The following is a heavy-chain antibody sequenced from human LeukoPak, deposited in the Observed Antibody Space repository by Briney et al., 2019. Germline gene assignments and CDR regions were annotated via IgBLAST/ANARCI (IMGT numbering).Heavy chain of an antibody. J-gene: IGHJ5*02. CDR3: ARDRAATDSRPGGNWFDP. V-gene: IGHV1-2*02. Sequence: ASVKVSCKASGYTFTDYYMHWVRQAPGQGLEWMGWISPNSGDTNYAQKFQGSVTMTGDTSISTAYMELSSLRSEDTAVCYCARDRAATDSRPGGNWFDPWGQGTLVTVSS. CDR1: GYTFTDYY. CDR2: ISPNSGDT. D-gene: IGHD2-15*01.